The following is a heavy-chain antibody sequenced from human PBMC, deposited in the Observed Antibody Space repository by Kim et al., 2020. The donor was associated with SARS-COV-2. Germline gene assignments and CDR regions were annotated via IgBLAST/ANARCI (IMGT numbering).Heavy chain of an antibody. CDR1: GFTSGDYA. D-gene: IGHD3-10*01. Sequence: GGSLRLSCTASGFTSGDYAMSWFRQAPGKGLEWVGFIRSKAYGGTTEYAASVKGRFAISRDDSKSIAYLQMNSLKTEDTAVYYCARSHYGSGSYFGYWGQGTLVTVSS. V-gene: IGHV3-49*03. J-gene: IGHJ4*02. CDR2: IRSKAYGGTT. CDR3: ARSHYGSGSYFGY.